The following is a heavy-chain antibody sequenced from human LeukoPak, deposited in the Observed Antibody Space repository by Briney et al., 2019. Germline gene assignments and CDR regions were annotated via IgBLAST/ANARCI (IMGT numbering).Heavy chain of an antibody. J-gene: IGHJ3*02. CDR2: IYSDNT. CDR3: ANDRLLYGDRWLVVETGDNAFDI. V-gene: IGHV3-66*03. D-gene: IGHD4-17*01. Sequence: PGGSLRLSCTVSGFTVSSNSMSWVRQAPGKGLEWVSFIYSDNTHYSDSVKGRFTISRDNSKNTLYLQMNSLRAEDTAVYYCANDRLLYGDRWLVVETGDNAFDIWGQGTMVTVSS. CDR1: GFTVSSNS.